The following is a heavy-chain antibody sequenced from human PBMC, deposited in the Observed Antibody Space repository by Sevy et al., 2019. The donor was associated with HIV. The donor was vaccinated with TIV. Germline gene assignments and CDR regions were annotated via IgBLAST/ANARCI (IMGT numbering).Heavy chain of an antibody. D-gene: IGHD1-26*01. J-gene: IGHJ4*02. CDR3: ARVWLNSGVF. V-gene: IGHV3-53*01. CDR2: IYSGGTT. CDR1: GFTVSTGY. Sequence: GGSLRLSCAAPGFTVSTGYMTWVRQAPGKGLESVSVIYSGGTTYYADSVKGRFTISRDNSKNTLYLQMNSLRAEDTAVYYCARVWLNSGVFWGQGTLVTVSS.